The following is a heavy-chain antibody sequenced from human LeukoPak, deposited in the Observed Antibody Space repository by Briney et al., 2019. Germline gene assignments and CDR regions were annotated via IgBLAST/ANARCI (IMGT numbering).Heavy chain of an antibody. D-gene: IGHD1-26*01. CDR3: ATYSGVHHKTFDD. J-gene: IGHJ4*02. Sequence: GGSLRLSCAASGITVSRYWMSWVCQTPGGGLEWVANIKQDENEQDYVDSVRGRFTISRDNVKNSLYLQMNSLRVEDTALYFCATYSGVHHKTFDDWGQGALVTVSS. CDR2: IKQDENEQ. V-gene: IGHV3-7*03. CDR1: GITVSRYW.